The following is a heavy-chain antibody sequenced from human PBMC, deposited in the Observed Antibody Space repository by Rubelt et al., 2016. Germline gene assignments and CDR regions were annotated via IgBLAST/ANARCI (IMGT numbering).Heavy chain of an antibody. Sequence: VVQPGASLRLSCAASGFTFSSYGIHWVRQAPGKGLEWVAFIHYDGSNKYYADSVKGRFTISRDNSKNPLYLHMNSLRVEDTAVYYCAKVGPNGLGSPMTYFYYYAMDVWGQGTTVTVSS. J-gene: IGHJ6*02. CDR3: AKVGPNGLGSPMTYFYYYAMDV. V-gene: IGHV3-30*02. D-gene: IGHD3-10*01. CDR2: IHYDGSNK. CDR1: GFTFSSYG.